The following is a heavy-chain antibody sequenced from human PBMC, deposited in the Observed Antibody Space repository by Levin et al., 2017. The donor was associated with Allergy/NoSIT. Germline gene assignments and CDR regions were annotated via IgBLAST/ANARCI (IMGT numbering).Heavy chain of an antibody. D-gene: IGHD5-24*01. CDR3: ARDDNWALDL. CDR2: IGPSSNR. Sequence: GASVKVSCVASGFNFIKFSINWVRQAPGKGLEWVSYIGPSSNRHYPESMRGRVTISRDNAKNSLYLEVNNLRAEDTAVYYCARDDNWALDLWGQGVLVTVSS. V-gene: IGHV3-48*04. J-gene: IGHJ5*02. CDR1: GFNFIKFS.